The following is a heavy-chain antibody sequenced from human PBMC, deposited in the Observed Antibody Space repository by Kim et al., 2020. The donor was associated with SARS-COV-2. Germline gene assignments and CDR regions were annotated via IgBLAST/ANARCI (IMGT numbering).Heavy chain of an antibody. D-gene: IGHD6-25*01. V-gene: IGHV1-8*01. CDR1: GESVITHD. J-gene: IGHJ5*02. Sequence: ASVKVSCKASGESVITHDINWVRQATGQGLEWLGWMNPHNANTGYAQRFQGRVTMTFDTSTRTAYLDLTSLKSDDTAVYYCTKRARLAAEGIGWFDPWGQGTQVIVSS. CDR3: TKRARLAAEGIGWFDP. CDR2: MNPHNANT.